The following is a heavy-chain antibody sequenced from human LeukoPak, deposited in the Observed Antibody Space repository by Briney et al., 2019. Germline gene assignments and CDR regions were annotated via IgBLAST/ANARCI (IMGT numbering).Heavy chain of an antibody. V-gene: IGHV4-4*07. CDR1: GYSISSYY. J-gene: IGHJ4*02. CDR2: IYTSGST. Sequence: SETLSLTCAVSGYSISSYYWSWIRQPAGKGLEWLGRIYTSGSTNYNPSLKSRVTMSVDTSKNQFSLKLSYVTAADTAVYYCARRSSVGAFDYWGQGTLVTVSS. CDR3: ARRSSVGAFDY. D-gene: IGHD1-26*01.